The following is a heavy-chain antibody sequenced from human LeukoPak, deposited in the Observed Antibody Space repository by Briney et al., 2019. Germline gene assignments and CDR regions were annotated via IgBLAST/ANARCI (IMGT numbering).Heavy chain of an antibody. D-gene: IGHD3-3*01. CDR1: GFTFSGSA. CDR3: ARVHPAWSSVDY. CDR2: ISYSGANS. V-gene: IGHV3-23*01. J-gene: IGHJ4*02. Sequence: GGSLRPSCAASGFTFSGSAMSWVRQAPGEGLEWVSLISYSGANSYYTDSVRGRFTISRDTAKNSLYLQRNSLSAEDTAVYYCARVHPAWSSVDYWGQGTLVTVSS.